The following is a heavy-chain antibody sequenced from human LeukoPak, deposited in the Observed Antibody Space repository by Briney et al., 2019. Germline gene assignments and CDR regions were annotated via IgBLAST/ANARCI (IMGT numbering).Heavy chain of an antibody. J-gene: IGHJ4*02. CDR2: IVSSGSVK. V-gene: IGHV3-11*04. CDR1: EFTFSDYY. CDR3: ARDGSGSYSVSFDY. Sequence: GGSLRLSCTVSEFTFSDYYMSWIRQAPGKGLEWVSYIVSSGSVKYYADSVKGRFTISRDNAKNSLYLQMNSLRAEDTAVYYCARDGSGSYSVSFDYWGQGTLVTVSS. D-gene: IGHD3-10*01.